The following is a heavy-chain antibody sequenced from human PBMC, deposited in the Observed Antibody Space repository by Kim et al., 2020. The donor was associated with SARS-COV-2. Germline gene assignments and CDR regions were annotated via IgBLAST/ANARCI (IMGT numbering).Heavy chain of an antibody. V-gene: IGHV4-39*07. CDR2: IYYSGST. CDR3: ARAPMGIQLWHSGAFDI. D-gene: IGHD5-18*01. J-gene: IGHJ3*02. CDR1: GGSISSSSYY. Sequence: SETLSLTCTVSGGSISSSSYYWGWIRQPPGKGLEWIGSIYYSGSTYYNPSLKSRVTISVDTSKNQFSLKLSSVTAADTAVYYCARAPMGIQLWHSGAFDIWGQGTMVTVSS.